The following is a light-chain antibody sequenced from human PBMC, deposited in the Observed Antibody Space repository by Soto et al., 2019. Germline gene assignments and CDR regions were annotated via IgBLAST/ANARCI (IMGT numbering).Light chain of an antibody. Sequence: IQMIQSPCTLSAPLGDRVTITCRTSQSISSWLAWYQQKPGKAPKLLIYKASSLASGVPSRFSGSGSGTEFTLTISSLQPGDFATYYCQQYNSYSWTFGQGTKVDIK. V-gene: IGKV1-5*03. CDR3: QQYNSYSWT. CDR2: KAS. CDR1: QSISSW. J-gene: IGKJ1*01.